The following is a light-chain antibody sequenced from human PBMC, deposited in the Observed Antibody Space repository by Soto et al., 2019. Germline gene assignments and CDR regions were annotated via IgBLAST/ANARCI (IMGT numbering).Light chain of an antibody. CDR3: QQYGSSPPYT. V-gene: IGKV3-20*01. CDR2: GAS. Sequence: EIVLTQSPGTLSLSPGERATLSCRASPSVSSTYLAWYQHKPGQAPRLLISGASTRATGVPDRFSGSGSGTDFTLTISRLEPEDFAVYYCQQYGSSPPYTFGQGTKLEIK. CDR1: PSVSSTY. J-gene: IGKJ2*01.